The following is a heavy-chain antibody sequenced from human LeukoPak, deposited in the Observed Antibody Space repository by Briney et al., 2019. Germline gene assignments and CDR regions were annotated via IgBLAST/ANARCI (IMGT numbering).Heavy chain of an antibody. CDR2: INHSGST. V-gene: IGHV4-34*01. J-gene: IGHJ4*02. Sequence: SETLSLTCAVYGGSFSGYYWSWIRQPPGKGLEWIGEINHSGSTNYNTSLKSRVTISVDTSKNQFSLKLSSVTAADTAVYYCARGYPERGYSDYWGQGTLVTVSS. CDR3: ARGYPERGYSDY. CDR1: GGSFSGYY. D-gene: IGHD1-14*01.